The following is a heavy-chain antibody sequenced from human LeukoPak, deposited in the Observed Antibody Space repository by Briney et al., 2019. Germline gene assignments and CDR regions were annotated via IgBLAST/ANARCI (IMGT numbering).Heavy chain of an antibody. V-gene: IGHV4-30-4*01. CDR1: GGSISSGDYY. CDR2: IYYSGST. CDR3: ARCQAPYWYFDL. J-gene: IGHJ2*01. D-gene: IGHD5/OR15-5a*01. Sequence: SETLSLTCTVSGGSISSGDYYWSWIRQPPGKGLEWIGDIYYSGSTYYNPSLKSRVTISVDTSKKQFSLKVSSVTAADTAVYYCARCQAPYWYFDLWGRGTLVTVSS.